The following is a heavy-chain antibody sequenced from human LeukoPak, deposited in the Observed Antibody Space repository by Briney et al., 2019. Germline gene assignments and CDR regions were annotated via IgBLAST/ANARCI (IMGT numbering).Heavy chain of an antibody. CDR1: GGSFSGYY. J-gene: IGHJ4*02. CDR3: ARASKICSSTSCYSRFDY. V-gene: IGHV4-34*01. D-gene: IGHD2-2*02. Sequence: PSETLSLTCAVYGGSFSGYYWSWIRQPPGKGLEWIGEINHSGSTNYNPSLKSRVTISVDTSKNQFSLKLSSVTAADTAVYYCARASKICSSTSCYSRFDYWGQGTLVTVSS. CDR2: INHSGST.